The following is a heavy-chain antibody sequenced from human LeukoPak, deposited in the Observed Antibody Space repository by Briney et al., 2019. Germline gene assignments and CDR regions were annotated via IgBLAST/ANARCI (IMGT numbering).Heavy chain of an antibody. J-gene: IGHJ4*02. CDR1: GFTLNNYW. CDR2: IKQDASEK. V-gene: IGHV3-7*01. CDR3: ARYCSDGYCWSFDY. Sequence: PGGSLRLSCIASGFTLNNYWVSWVRQAPGKGLEWVANIKQDASEKFYVNSVKGRFTISRDNAKNSLYLQMNSLRAEDTAVYYCARYCSDGYCWSFDYWGQGILVTVSS. D-gene: IGHD2-15*01.